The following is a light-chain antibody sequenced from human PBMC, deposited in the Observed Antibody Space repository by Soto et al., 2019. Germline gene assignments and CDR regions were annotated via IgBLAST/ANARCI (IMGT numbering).Light chain of an antibody. CDR3: SSYAGSNTDYV. Sequence: QSVLTQPPSASGSPGQSVTISCTGTSSDVGGYNSVSWYQQHPGKAPKLMIYEVNKRPSGVPDRFSGSKSGNTASLTVSGLQAEDEADYYCSSYAGSNTDYVFGSGTKLTVL. CDR2: EVN. CDR1: SSDVGGYNS. V-gene: IGLV2-8*01. J-gene: IGLJ1*01.